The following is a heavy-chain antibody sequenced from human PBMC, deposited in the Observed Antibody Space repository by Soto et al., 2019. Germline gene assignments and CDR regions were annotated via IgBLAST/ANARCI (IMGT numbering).Heavy chain of an antibody. V-gene: IGHV1-3*05. CDR1: GYNFSTHA. CDR2: INAAKGDT. CDR3: ARNHLGGPTDY. J-gene: IGHJ4*02. Sequence: QVQLVQSGAEEKKPGASVKVSCQASGYNFSTHAMHWVRQAPGQGLEWMGWINAAKGDTKYSQKFQGRVTIIRDTSASTAYMELSSLKSEDTAMYYCARNHLGGPTDYWGQGTLVTVYS. D-gene: IGHD3-16*01.